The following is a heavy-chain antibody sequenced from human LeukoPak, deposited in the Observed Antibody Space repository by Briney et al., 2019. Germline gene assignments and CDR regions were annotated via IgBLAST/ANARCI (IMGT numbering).Heavy chain of an antibody. CDR3: ARHTPPVAYFDY. Sequence: SETLSLTCAVDGGSFSGYYWTWIRQPPGKGLEWIGEINHSGGTNYNPSLKSRVTISVDTSKNQFSLKLSSVTAADTAVYYCARHTPPVAYFDYWGQGTLVTVSS. CDR1: GGSFSGYY. D-gene: IGHD4-23*01. CDR2: INHSGGT. J-gene: IGHJ4*02. V-gene: IGHV4-34*01.